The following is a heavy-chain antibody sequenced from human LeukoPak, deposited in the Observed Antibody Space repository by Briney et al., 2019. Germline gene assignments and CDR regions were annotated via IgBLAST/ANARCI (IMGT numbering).Heavy chain of an antibody. CDR1: GGTFSSYA. J-gene: IGHJ6*03. V-gene: IGHV1-69*06. Sequence: SVKVSCKASGGTFSSYAISWVRQAPGQGLEWMGGIIPIFGTANYAQKFQGRVTITADKSTSTAYMELSSLRSEDTAVYYCARASHSSGWYGYYYYYYYMDVWGEGTTVTVSS. CDR2: IIPIFGTA. D-gene: IGHD6-19*01. CDR3: ARASHSSGWYGYYYYYYYMDV.